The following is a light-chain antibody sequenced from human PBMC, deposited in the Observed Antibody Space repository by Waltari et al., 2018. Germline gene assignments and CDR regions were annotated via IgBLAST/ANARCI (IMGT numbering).Light chain of an antibody. Sequence: QSALTQPASVSGSPRQSIPIPCTGPSSAVGGYKYVSWYLQHPGKAPNLMLYDVSNRPSGVSNRFSGSKSGNTASLTISGLQAEDEADYYCSSYTSTDVVFGGGTKLTVL. CDR1: SSAVGGYKY. CDR3: SSYTSTDVV. J-gene: IGLJ2*01. V-gene: IGLV2-14*01. CDR2: DVS.